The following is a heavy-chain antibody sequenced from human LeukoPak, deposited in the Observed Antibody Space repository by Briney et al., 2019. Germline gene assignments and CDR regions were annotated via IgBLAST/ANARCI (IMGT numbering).Heavy chain of an antibody. D-gene: IGHD5-18*01. CDR1: GFTFSSYA. V-gene: IGHV3-23*01. J-gene: IGHJ4*02. CDR3: AKDLTRGDTAMVIDY. CDR2: ISGSGGST. Sequence: GGSLRLSCAASGFTFSSYAMSWVRQAPGKGLEWVSAISGSGGSTYYADSVKGRFTISRDNSKNTLYLQMNSLRAEDTAVYYCAKDLTRGDTAMVIDYWGQGTLVTVSS.